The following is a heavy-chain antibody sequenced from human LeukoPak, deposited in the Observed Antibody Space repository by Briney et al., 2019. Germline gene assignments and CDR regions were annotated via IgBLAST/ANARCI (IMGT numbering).Heavy chain of an antibody. J-gene: IGHJ6*02. CDR2: MYSGNYI. CDR1: GFTVSNNY. D-gene: IGHD6-13*01. Sequence: PGGSLRLSCVASGFTVSNNYVSWVRQAPGKGLEWVSIMYSGNYIYYADSVKGRFTISRDNSKNTLFLQMNSLRAEDTAVYYCARDRGIAAVGGRGMDVWGQGTTVTVSS. V-gene: IGHV3-66*01. CDR3: ARDRGIAAVGGRGMDV.